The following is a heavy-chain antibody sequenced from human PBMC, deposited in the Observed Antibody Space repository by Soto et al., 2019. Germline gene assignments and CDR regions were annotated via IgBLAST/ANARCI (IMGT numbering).Heavy chain of an antibody. CDR3: AWTRYYCSYYLDV. V-gene: IGHV3-7*01. Sequence: EVQLVESGGGLVQPGGSLRLSCAASGFTFSSYWMSWVRQAPGKGLEWVANIKQDGSEKYYVDSVKGRFTISRDNAKNPLYLQMNIRRGDETAVYYHAWTRYYCSYYLDVWGKGTTVTVS. CDR1: GFTFSSYW. CDR2: IKQDGSEK. J-gene: IGHJ6*03.